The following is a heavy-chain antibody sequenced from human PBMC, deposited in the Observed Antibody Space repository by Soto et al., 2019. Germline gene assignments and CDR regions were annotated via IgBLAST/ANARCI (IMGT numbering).Heavy chain of an antibody. CDR2: IIPIFGTA. V-gene: IGHV1-69*13. J-gene: IGHJ6*02. Sequence: ASVKVSCKASGGTFSSYAISWVRQAPGQGLEWMGGIIPIFGTANYAQKFQGRVTITADESTSTAYMELSSLRSEDTAVYYCARSRSRAIAVAGTNYYYYYGMDVWGQGTTVTVS. CDR1: GGTFSSYA. D-gene: IGHD6-19*01. CDR3: ARSRSRAIAVAGTNYYYYYGMDV.